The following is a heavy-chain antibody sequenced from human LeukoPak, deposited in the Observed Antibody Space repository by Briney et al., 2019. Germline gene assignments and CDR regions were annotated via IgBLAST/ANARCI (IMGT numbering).Heavy chain of an antibody. Sequence: VASVKVSCKGSGYTLTELSMHWVRQAPGKGLEGMGGFDPEDGETIYAQKFQGRVTMTEDTSTDTAYMELSSLRSEDTAVYYCATLDQLWFDYWGQGTLVTVSS. V-gene: IGHV1-24*01. CDR2: FDPEDGET. D-gene: IGHD5-18*01. CDR3: ATLDQLWFDY. CDR1: GYTLTELS. J-gene: IGHJ4*02.